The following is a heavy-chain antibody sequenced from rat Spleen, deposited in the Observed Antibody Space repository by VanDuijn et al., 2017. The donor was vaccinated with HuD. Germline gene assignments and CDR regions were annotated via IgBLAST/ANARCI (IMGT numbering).Heavy chain of an antibody. J-gene: IGHJ3*01. Sequence: QVQLKESGPGLMQPSETLSLTCTVSGFSLTSYNVHWVRQPPGKGLEWMGRMRFNGDTSYNSALKSRLTISRDTSKSQVFLKMNSLQTEDTAIYFCTSPFRWFAYWGQGTLVTVSS. CDR1: GFSLTSYN. V-gene: IGHV2-63*01. CDR2: MRFNGDT. CDR3: TSPFRWFAY.